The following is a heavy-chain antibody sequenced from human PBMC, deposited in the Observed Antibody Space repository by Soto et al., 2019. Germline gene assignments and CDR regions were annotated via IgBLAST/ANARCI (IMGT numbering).Heavy chain of an antibody. Sequence: QVQLVQSGAEVKKPGSSVTVSCKASGGTFSSYTISWVRQAPGQGLEWMGGIIPIFGTANYAQKFQGRVTITPDHSPXTAYMELSRLRSEDTAVYYCARGNHRWLQLWYFDLWGRGTLVTVSS. CDR1: GGTFSSYT. CDR3: ARGNHRWLQLWYFDL. J-gene: IGHJ2*01. D-gene: IGHD5-12*01. V-gene: IGHV1-69*05. CDR2: IIPIFGTA.